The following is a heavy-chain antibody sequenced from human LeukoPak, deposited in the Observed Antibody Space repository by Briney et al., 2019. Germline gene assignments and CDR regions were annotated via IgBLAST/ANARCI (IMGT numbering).Heavy chain of an antibody. Sequence: PSETLSLTCAVYGGSFSGYYWSWIRQPPGKGLEWIGEINHSGSTNYNPSLKSRVTISVDTSKNQFSLKLSSVPAADTAVYYCARGLGYCSGGSCYPHFFGYWGQGTLVTVSS. CDR3: ARGLGYCSGGSCYPHFFGY. CDR2: INHSGST. CDR1: GGSFSGYY. V-gene: IGHV4-34*01. D-gene: IGHD2-15*01. J-gene: IGHJ4*02.